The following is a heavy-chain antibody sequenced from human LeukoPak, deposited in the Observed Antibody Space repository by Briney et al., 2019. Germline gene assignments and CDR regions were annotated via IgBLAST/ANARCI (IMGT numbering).Heavy chain of an antibody. D-gene: IGHD6-19*01. CDR3: ARVKYGGWYYFDY. V-gene: IGHV4-4*07. CDR2: IYTSGST. J-gene: IGHJ4*02. Sequence: PSETLPLTCTVSGGSISSYYWSWIRQSAGKGLEWIGRIYTSGSTNYNPSLKSRVTMSVDPSKNQFSLKLSSVTAADTAVYYCARVKYGGWYYFDYWGQGTLVTVSS. CDR1: GGSISSYY.